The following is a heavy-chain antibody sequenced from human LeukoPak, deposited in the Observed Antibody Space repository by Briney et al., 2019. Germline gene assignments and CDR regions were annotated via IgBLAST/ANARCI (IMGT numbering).Heavy chain of an antibody. CDR1: GGSISSYY. Sequence: SETLSLTCTVSGGSISSYYWSWIRQPPGKGLEWIGYIYTSGSTNYNPSLKSQVTISVDTSKNQFSLKLSSVTAADTAVYYCARHFRGPRFWFDPWGQGTLVTVSS. CDR3: ARHFRGPRFWFDP. J-gene: IGHJ5*02. CDR2: IYTSGST. D-gene: IGHD3-10*01. V-gene: IGHV4-4*09.